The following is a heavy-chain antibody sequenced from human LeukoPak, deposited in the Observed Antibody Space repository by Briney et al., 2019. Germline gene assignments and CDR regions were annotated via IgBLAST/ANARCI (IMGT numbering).Heavy chain of an antibody. CDR1: GYTFTGYY. V-gene: IGHV1-2*04. J-gene: IGHJ6*04. Sequence: HWASVKVSCKASGYTFTGYYFHWVRQAPGQGLEWMGWINPNGGGTNYAQKFQGWVTMTTDTSISTAYLDLNRLSSDDTAVYYCGGEAGLGELRGGGLDVWGKGTTVTVSS. D-gene: IGHD3-10*01. CDR2: INPNGGGT. CDR3: GGEAGLGELRGGGLDV.